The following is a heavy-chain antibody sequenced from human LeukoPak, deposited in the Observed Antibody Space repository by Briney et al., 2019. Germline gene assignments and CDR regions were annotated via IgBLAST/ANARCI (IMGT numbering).Heavy chain of an antibody. V-gene: IGHV3-23*01. CDR1: GFTFSSYA. CDR3: AEHPSMPRGPGY. Sequence: GGSLRLSCAASGFTFSSYAMSWVRQAPGKGLEWVSAISGSGGITSYAGSVKGRFTISRDNSKNTLYLQMNSLRAEDTAIYYCAEHPSMPRGPGYWGQGTLVTVSS. J-gene: IGHJ4*02. CDR2: ISGSGGIT. D-gene: IGHD3-10*01.